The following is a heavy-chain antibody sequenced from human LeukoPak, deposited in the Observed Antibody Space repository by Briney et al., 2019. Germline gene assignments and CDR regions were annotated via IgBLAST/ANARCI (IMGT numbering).Heavy chain of an antibody. Sequence: PSETLSLTCSVSGGSISSSSYYWGWIRQPPGKGLEWIGSIYHSGNTYNNPSLKSRVTVSVDTSKNQFSLKLSSVIEADTAVYYCARAYAGYASRFDYWGQGILVTVSS. CDR3: ARAYAGYASRFDY. V-gene: IGHV4-39*07. D-gene: IGHD1-1*01. CDR2: IYHSGNT. CDR1: GGSISSSSYY. J-gene: IGHJ4*02.